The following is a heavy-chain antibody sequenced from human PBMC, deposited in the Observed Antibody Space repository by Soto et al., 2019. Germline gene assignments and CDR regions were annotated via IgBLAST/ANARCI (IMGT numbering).Heavy chain of an antibody. D-gene: IGHD3-22*01. CDR3: ARDSYYYDSSGYSDSDPHDAFDI. CDR1: GYTFTSYG. J-gene: IGHJ3*02. Sequence: ASVKVSCKASGYTFTSYGISWVRQAPGQGLEWMGWISAYNGNTNYAQKLQGRVTMTTDTSTSTAYMELRSLRSDDTAVYYCARDSYYYDSSGYSDSDPHDAFDIWGQGTMVTVSS. CDR2: ISAYNGNT. V-gene: IGHV1-18*01.